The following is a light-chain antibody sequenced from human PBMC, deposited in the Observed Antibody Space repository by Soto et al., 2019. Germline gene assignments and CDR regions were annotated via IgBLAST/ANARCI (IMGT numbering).Light chain of an antibody. CDR2: GAS. Sequence: EIVLTQFPGTLSLSPGERATLSCRASQSVTGIYLAWYQQKPGQAPRLLIYGASSRATGIPDRFSGTGSGIDFTLTISRLEPEDFAVYYCQQYGSSSLYTFGQGTKLEI. CDR1: QSVTGIY. J-gene: IGKJ2*01. CDR3: QQYGSSSLYT. V-gene: IGKV3-20*01.